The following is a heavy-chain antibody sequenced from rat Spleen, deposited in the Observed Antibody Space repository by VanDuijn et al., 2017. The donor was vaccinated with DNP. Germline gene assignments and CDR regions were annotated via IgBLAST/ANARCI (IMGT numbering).Heavy chain of an antibody. CDR2: IIYDGSRT. CDR3: ARQGVYFGLKDYLDY. V-gene: IGHV5-7*01. Sequence: EVQLVESGGGLVQPGRSLKLSCAASGFTFSDYNMAWVRQAPKKGLEWVATIIYDGSRTYYRDSVKGRFTVSRDIAKSTLYLQMDSLRSEDTATYYCARQGVYFGLKDYLDYWGQGVMVTVSP. CDR1: GFTFSDYN. D-gene: IGHD1-6*01. J-gene: IGHJ2*01.